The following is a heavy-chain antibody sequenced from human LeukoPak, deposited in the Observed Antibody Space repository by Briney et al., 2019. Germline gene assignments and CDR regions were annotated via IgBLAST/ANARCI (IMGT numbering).Heavy chain of an antibody. CDR3: AAATTGTTFFDY. Sequence: ASVKVSCKASGYTFSGYYMFWVRPAPGQGLEWMGWINSDSGATNYAQKFQGRVTMTRDTSISTAYMELSSLRSDDTGVYYCAAATTGTTFFDYWGQGTLVTVSS. J-gene: IGHJ4*02. V-gene: IGHV1-2*02. CDR2: INSDSGAT. D-gene: IGHD1-1*01. CDR1: GYTFSGYY.